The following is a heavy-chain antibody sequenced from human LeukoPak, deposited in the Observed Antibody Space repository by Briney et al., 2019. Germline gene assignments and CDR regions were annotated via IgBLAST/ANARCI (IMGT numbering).Heavy chain of an antibody. CDR2: INPNSGGT. CDR1: GYTFTGYY. D-gene: IGHD3-22*01. Sequence: ASVKVSCKASGYTFTGYYMHWVRQAPGQGLEWMGWINPNSGGTNYAQKFQGRVTMTRDTSISTAYMELSRLRSDDTAVYYCARDVKNYYDSSGYPLDYWGQGTLVTVSS. J-gene: IGHJ4*02. V-gene: IGHV1-2*02. CDR3: ARDVKNYYDSSGYPLDY.